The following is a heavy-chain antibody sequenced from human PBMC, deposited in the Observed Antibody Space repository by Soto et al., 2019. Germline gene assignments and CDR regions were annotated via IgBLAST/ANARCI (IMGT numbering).Heavy chain of an antibody. CDR3: ARVASDYINSADH. J-gene: IGHJ4*02. D-gene: IGHD4-4*01. CDR1: GFIFNAYA. V-gene: IGHV3-23*01. CDR2: IGGSGGNT. Sequence: SLRLSCAASGFIFNAYAMTWVRPAPGKGLEWVSAIGGSGGNTYYAASVKGRFTISRDNSKDTVDLEMNRLRVDDTAVYFCARVASDYINSADHWGQGILVTVSS.